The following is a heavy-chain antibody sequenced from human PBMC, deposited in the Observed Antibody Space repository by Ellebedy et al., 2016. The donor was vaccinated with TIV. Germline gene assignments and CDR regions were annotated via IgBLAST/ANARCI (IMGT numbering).Heavy chain of an antibody. CDR3: AKYLTTGINRWFDP. V-gene: IGHV3-23*01. Sequence: PGGSLRLSCAASGFTFNSYAMNWVRQAPGKGLEWVSTISTDGVYTYYADSVKGRFTISRDNSKNTLYLQMNSLRAEDTALYYCAKYLTTGINRWFDPWGQGTLVTVSS. D-gene: IGHD4-17*01. CDR2: ISTDGVYT. CDR1: GFTFNSYA. J-gene: IGHJ5*02.